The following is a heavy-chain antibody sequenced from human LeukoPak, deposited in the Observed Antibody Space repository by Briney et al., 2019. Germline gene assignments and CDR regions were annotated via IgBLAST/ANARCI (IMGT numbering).Heavy chain of an antibody. V-gene: IGHV3-21*01. CDR3: ARLVWGGGSLDAFDI. Sequence: GGSLRLSCVAAGVPFSSYTMKWVRQAPGQGLECVSSIGSDSSYMYYADSVKGRFTISRDNAKSSLCLQMNSLRAEDTAVYYCARLVWGGGSLDAFDIWGQGTMVTVSS. J-gene: IGHJ3*02. CDR1: GVPFSSYT. CDR2: IGSDSSYM. D-gene: IGHD3-16*01.